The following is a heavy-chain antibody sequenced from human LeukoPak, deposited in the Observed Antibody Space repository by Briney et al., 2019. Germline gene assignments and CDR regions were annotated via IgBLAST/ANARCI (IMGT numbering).Heavy chain of an antibody. V-gene: IGHV3-33*01. D-gene: IGHD4-17*01. CDR1: GFTFSSYG. J-gene: IGHJ4*02. Sequence: GGSLRLSCAASGFTFSSYGMHWVRQAPGKGLEWVAVIWYDGSNKYYADSVEGRFTISRDNSKNTLYLQMNSLRAEDTAVYYCARAGGSTVSHSDYWGQGTLVTVSS. CDR3: ARAGGSTVSHSDY. CDR2: IWYDGSNK.